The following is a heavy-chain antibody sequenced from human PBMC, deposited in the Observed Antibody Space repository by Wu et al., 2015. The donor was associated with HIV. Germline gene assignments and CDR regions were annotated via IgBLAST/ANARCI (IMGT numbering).Heavy chain of an antibody. V-gene: IGHV1-69*11. D-gene: IGHD3-3*01. CDR2: TISILGTG. CDR3: AILSGFETNAY. Sequence: QVQLVQSGAEVKKPGSSVKVSCKASGGNFNSYVINWVRQAPGQGLEWMGGTISILGTGNYAQRFQGRVTFTADESTTTAYMELNSLRSEDTAVYYCAILSGFETNAYWGQGTLVTVSS. CDR1: GGNFNSYV. J-gene: IGHJ4*02.